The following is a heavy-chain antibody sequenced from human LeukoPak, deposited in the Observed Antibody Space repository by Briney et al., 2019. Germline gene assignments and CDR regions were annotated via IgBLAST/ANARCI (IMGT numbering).Heavy chain of an antibody. CDR1: GDSLSGYY. J-gene: IGHJ6*04. CDR3: ARHVYGKGMYV. D-gene: IGHD4-17*01. V-gene: IGHV4-59*08. Sequence: SETLSLTCTVSGDSLSGYYWGWIRQPPGKGLECVGYIYSSGGTAYNPSLKSRLTISIDTSKNQFSLTLSSVTAADPAIYYCARHVYGKGMYVWGKGTTVTVSS. CDR2: IYSSGGT.